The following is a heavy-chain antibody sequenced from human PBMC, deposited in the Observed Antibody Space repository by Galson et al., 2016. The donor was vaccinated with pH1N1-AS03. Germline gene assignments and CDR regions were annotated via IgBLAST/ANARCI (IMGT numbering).Heavy chain of an antibody. CDR2: ISGDGDVT. Sequence: LSCAASGFTFSNFAMSWVRQGPGEGLEWVSAISGDGDVTYYADSMKGRFIISRDNSKDTLYLQMSGLRAEDTAEYYCATDGTNGLLRWKYWGQGTLVTVSS. V-gene: IGHV3-23*01. J-gene: IGHJ4*02. D-gene: IGHD4-23*01. CDR1: GFTFSNFA. CDR3: ATDGTNGLLRWKY.